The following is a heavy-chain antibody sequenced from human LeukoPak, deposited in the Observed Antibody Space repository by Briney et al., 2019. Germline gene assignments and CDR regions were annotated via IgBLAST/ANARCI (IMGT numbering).Heavy chain of an antibody. Sequence: ASVKVSCKASGYTFIGNYMHWVRQAPGQGLEWMGWINPNSGGTNYAQKFQGRVTMTGDTSISTAYMELSRLRSDDTAVYYCARRGSGELLDYYFDYWGQGTLVTVSS. D-gene: IGHD3-10*01. CDR2: INPNSGGT. J-gene: IGHJ4*02. V-gene: IGHV1-2*02. CDR3: ARRGSGELLDYYFDY. CDR1: GYTFIGNY.